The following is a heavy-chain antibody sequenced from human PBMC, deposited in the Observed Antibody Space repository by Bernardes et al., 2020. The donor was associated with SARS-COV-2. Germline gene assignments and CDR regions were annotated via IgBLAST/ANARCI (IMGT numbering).Heavy chain of an antibody. CDR1: GGSISSGSYY. CDR3: ARGSYDFWSGYLKYYFDY. V-gene: IGHV4-61*02. Sequence: SETLSLTCTVSGGSISSGSYYWSWIRQPAGKGLEWIGRIYTSGSTNYNPSLKSRVTISVDTSKNQFSLKLSSVTAADTAVYYCARGSYDFWSGYLKYYFDYWGQGTLVTVSS. CDR2: IYTSGST. J-gene: IGHJ4*02. D-gene: IGHD3-3*01.